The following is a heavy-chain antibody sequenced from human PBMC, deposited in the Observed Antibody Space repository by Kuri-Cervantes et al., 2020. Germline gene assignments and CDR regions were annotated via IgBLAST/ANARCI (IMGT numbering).Heavy chain of an antibody. J-gene: IGHJ6*02. V-gene: IGHV3-74*01. CDR3: AKGGSYDILTGYRHYYTFNTMDV. CDR2: INSDGSTT. D-gene: IGHD3-9*01. Sequence: GGSLRLSCAASGFTFSSYWMHWVRRPPGKGLVWVSRINSDGSTTTYADSVKGRFTISRDNSKNTLYLQMNSLRAEDTAVYYCAKGGSYDILTGYRHYYTFNTMDVWGQGTTVTVSS. CDR1: GFTFSSYW.